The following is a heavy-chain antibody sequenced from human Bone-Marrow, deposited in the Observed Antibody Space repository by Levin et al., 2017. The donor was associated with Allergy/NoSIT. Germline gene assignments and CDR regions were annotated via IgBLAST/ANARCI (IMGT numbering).Heavy chain of an antibody. CDR1: GFTLYSYA. D-gene: IGHD2-15*01. Sequence: ETLSLTCAASGFTLYSYAIHWVRQAPGRGPEWVSGISGSGTTTDYADSVKGRFTISRDNSKNTVYMEMNSLRVDDTALYYCARSKMRCSGGSCYSGFDSWGPGTQVTVSS. V-gene: IGHV3-23*01. CDR2: ISGSGTTT. J-gene: IGHJ4*02. CDR3: ARSKMRCSGGSCYSGFDS.